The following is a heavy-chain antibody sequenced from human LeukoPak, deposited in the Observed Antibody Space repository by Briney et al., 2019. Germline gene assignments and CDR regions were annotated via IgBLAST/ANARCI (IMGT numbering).Heavy chain of an antibody. J-gene: IGHJ4*02. Sequence: GESLKISCKGSGYSFTSYWIGWVRQMPGKGLEWMGIMYPGDSETRYSPSFQGQVTISADKSISTAYLQWSSLKASDTAMYYCATGDVDTAMVTDYWGQGTLVTVSS. D-gene: IGHD5-18*01. CDR3: ATGDVDTAMVTDY. CDR1: GYSFTSYW. CDR2: MYPGDSET. V-gene: IGHV5-51*01.